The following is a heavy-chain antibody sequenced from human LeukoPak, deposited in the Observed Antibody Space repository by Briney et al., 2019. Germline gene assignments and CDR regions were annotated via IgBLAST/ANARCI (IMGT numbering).Heavy chain of an antibody. CDR2: INPNSGGT. V-gene: IGHV1-2*02. CDR3: AREEVSGGYSYGREFDY. D-gene: IGHD5-18*01. Sequence: ASVKVSLKASGYTFTGYYMHWVRQAPGQGREWMGWINPNSGGTNYAQKFQGRVTMTRVTSISTAYMELSRLRSDDTAVYYCAREEVSGGYSYGREFDYWGQGTLVTVSS. CDR1: GYTFTGYY. J-gene: IGHJ4*02.